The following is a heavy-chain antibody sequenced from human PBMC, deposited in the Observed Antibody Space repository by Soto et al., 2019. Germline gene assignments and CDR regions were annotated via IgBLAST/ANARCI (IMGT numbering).Heavy chain of an antibody. V-gene: IGHV1-18*04. CDR3: ARGIVVGTYDAIDI. D-gene: IGHD1-26*01. CDR1: DYVFSNFG. CDR2: INPSNGNT. J-gene: IGHJ3*02. Sequence: ASVKVSCMASDYVFSNFGFNWLRPAPGHGIEWMGWINPSNGNTNSMQRLQSRATRTTNTPTSTAYMELRSLSSDDTAVYYCARGIVVGTYDAIDIWGQGTGVT.